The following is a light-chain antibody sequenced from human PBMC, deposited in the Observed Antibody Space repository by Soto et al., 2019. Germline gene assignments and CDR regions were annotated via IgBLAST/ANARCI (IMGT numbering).Light chain of an antibody. V-gene: IGKV1-5*03. CDR1: QYIHNY. CDR2: EAA. Sequence: DIQMTQSPSTLSASVGDRVTITCRASQYIHNYLAWYQQKPGEAPKLLIYEAANLESGVPSRFSGSGTGTEFPLTSSSLHPDDFATYYCQQSNNYPWTFGQGTRVEI. CDR3: QQSNNYPWT. J-gene: IGKJ1*01.